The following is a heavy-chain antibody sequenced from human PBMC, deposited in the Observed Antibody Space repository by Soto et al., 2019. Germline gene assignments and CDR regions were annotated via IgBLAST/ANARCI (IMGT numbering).Heavy chain of an antibody. J-gene: IGHJ4*02. CDR3: ARDRRAGWPFDY. CDR1: GGTFSSYT. V-gene: IGHV1-69*04. D-gene: IGHD6-19*01. CDR2: IIPILGIA. Sequence: SVKVSCKASGGTFSSYTISWVRQAPGQGLEWMGRIIPILGIANYAQKFQGRVTITADKSTSTAYMELRSLRSDDTAVYYCARDRRAGWPFDYWGQGTLVTVSS.